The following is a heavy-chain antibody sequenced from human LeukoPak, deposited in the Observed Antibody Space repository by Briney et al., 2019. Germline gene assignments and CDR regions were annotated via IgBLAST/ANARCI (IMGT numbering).Heavy chain of an antibody. CDR2: ISAYNGNT. J-gene: IGHJ5*02. D-gene: IGHD3-3*01. CDR3: AREGAYYDFWSGSNWFDP. CDR1: GYTFTSYG. Sequence: ASVKVSCKASGYTFTSYGISWVRQAPGQGLEWMGWISAYNGNTNYAQKLQGRVTMTTDTSTSTAYMELRSLRSDDTAVYYCAREGAYYDFWSGSNWFDPWGQGTPVTVSS. V-gene: IGHV1-18*01.